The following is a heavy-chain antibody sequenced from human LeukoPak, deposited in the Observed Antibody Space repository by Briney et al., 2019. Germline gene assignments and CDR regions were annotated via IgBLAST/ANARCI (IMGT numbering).Heavy chain of an antibody. CDR2: IYTSGST. V-gene: IGHV4-4*08. CDR3: ARLGLVATNDPFHIVGEKYYYYYYMDV. CDR1: GGSISSYY. D-gene: IGHD5-12*01. J-gene: IGHJ6*03. Sequence: SETLSLTCTVSGGSISSYYWSWIRQPPGKGLEWIGRIYTSGSTNYNPSLKSRVTISVDTSKNQFSLKLSSVTAADTAVYYCARLGLVATNDPFHIVGEKYYYYYYMDVWGKGTTVTISS.